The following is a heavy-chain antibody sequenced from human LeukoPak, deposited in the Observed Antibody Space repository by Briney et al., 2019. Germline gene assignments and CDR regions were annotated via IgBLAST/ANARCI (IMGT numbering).Heavy chain of an antibody. CDR3: ARGGYSSGWYSAYFQH. J-gene: IGHJ1*01. CDR1: GGSISSHY. Sequence: PSETLSLTCTVSGGSISSHYWSWIRQPPGKRLEWIGYIYYSGSTNYNPSLKSRVTISVDTSKNQFSLKLSSVTAADTAVYYCARGGYSSGWYSAYFQHWGQGTLVTVSS. D-gene: IGHD6-19*01. V-gene: IGHV4-59*11. CDR2: IYYSGST.